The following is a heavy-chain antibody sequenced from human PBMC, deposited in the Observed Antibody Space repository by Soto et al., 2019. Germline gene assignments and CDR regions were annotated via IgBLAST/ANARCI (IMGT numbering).Heavy chain of an antibody. J-gene: IGHJ6*02. CDR2: ISGSGGST. CDR1: GFSFSSYA. D-gene: IGHD3-3*01. V-gene: IGHV3-23*01. Sequence: PGGSLRLSCAASGFSFSSYAMSWVRQAPGKGLEWVSSISGSGGSTYHADSVKGRFTISRDNSKNTLYLQMNSLRAEDTAVYYCAKATSRFVVYGLDDWGPGTPVTVSS. CDR3: AKATSRFVVYGLDD.